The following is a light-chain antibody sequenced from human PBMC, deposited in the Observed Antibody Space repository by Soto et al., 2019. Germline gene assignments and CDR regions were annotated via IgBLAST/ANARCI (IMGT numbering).Light chain of an antibody. V-gene: IGKV1-5*01. CDR1: QSISSW. Sequence: DIQMTQSPSTLSASVGDRVTITCRASQSISSWLAWYQQKPGKAPKLLIYDASSLESGVQSRFSGSGSGTEFTLTIRSLQTDDFATYYCQQYDSYSWTFGQGTKVDIK. CDR2: DAS. CDR3: QQYDSYSWT. J-gene: IGKJ1*01.